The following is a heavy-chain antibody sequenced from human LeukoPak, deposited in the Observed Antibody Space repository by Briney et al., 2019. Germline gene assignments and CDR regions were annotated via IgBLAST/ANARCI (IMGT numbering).Heavy chain of an antibody. CDR1: GFTFRSYW. V-gene: IGHV3-7*01. D-gene: IGHD5-18*01. J-gene: IGHJ4*02. CDR2: IKQDGSEK. Sequence: GGSLRLSCAASGFTFRSYWMSWVRQAPGKGLEWVANIKQDGSEKYYVDSVKGRFTISRDNAKNSLYLQMNSLRAEDTAVYYCARKGGSYGPSNYWGRGTLVTVSS. CDR3: ARKGGSYGPSNY.